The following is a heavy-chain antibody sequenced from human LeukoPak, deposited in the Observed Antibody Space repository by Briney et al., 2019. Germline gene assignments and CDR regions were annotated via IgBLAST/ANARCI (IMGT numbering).Heavy chain of an antibody. CDR3: TRPLNY. J-gene: IGHJ4*02. CDR2: ITSDGTST. V-gene: IGHV3-74*01. CDR1: GFTFSNYW. Sequence: PGGSLRLSCAASGFTFSNYWMHWVRQAPGKGLVWVSRITSDGTSTSYADTVMGRFTISRDNAKNTLYLQMNSLRVDDTAVYYCTRPLNYGGQGTLVTVSS.